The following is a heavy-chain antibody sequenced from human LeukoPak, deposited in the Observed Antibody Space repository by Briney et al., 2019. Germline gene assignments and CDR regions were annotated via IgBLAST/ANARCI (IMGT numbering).Heavy chain of an antibody. CDR3: ARDQRYYYDSKDDY. D-gene: IGHD3-22*01. J-gene: IGHJ4*02. V-gene: IGHV3-30-3*01. CDR1: GFTFSSYA. Sequence: GRSLRLSCAASGFTFSSYAMHWVRQAPGKGLEWVAAISYDGSNKYYADSVKGRFTISRDNSKNTLYLQMNSLRAEDTAVYYCARDQRYYYDSKDDYWGQGTLVTVSS. CDR2: ISYDGSNK.